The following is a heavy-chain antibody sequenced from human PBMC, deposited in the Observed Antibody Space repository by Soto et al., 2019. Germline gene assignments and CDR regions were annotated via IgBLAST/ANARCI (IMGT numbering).Heavy chain of an antibody. CDR3: ARGVPGY. J-gene: IGHJ4*02. CDR1: GGSFSGYD. CDR2: ISDSGTT. V-gene: IGHV4-34*01. Sequence: QVQLHQWGAGLLKPSETLSLTCAVYGGSFSGYDWGWVRQSPGKGLEWIGEISDSGTTRYNPSLKSRVTISLNTSKIQFSLKATSVTAAATAVYYCARGVPGYWGQGTLVTVSS. D-gene: IGHD7-27*01.